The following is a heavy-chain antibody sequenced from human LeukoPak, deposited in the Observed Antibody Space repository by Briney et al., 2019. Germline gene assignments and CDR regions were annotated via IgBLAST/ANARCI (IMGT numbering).Heavy chain of an antibody. V-gene: IGHV4-61*02. D-gene: IGHD3-3*01. CDR2: IYTSGST. CDR1: GGSINSGSYY. J-gene: IGHJ4*02. CDR3: ATSRPYDFWSGYTLDY. Sequence: SQTLSLTCTVSGGSINSGSYYWSWIRQPAGKGLEWIGRIYTSGSTSYNPSLKSRVTISVDTSKNQFSLRLTSVTAADTAVYYCATSRPYDFWSGYTLDYWGQGTLVTVSS.